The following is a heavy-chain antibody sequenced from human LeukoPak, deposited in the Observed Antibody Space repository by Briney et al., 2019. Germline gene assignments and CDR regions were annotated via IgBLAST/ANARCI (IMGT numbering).Heavy chain of an antibody. D-gene: IGHD1-7*01. J-gene: IGHJ4*02. CDR2: INQDGSAK. CDR1: GFTLSSHW. V-gene: IGHV3-7*01. Sequence: PWGSLILSCVASGFTLSSHWMSWVRQAPGKGLEWVANINQDGSAKYFVDSVKGRFTISRDNAKNSMYLQMNSLRAEDTAVYYCARWEIRGTAHKLDYWGQGTLVTVSS. CDR3: ARWEIRGTAHKLDY.